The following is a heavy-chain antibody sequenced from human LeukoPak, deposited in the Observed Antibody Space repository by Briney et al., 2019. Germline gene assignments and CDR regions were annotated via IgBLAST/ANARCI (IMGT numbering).Heavy chain of an antibody. CDR2: INWNGDRT. D-gene: IGHD3-10*01. J-gene: IGHJ4*02. CDR3: AIKVYYGSGTYLDY. Sequence: GGSLRLSCAASGFTFDDYGMSWVRQAPGKGLEWVSGINWNGDRTGYADSVRGRFTISRDNAKNSLYLQMNSLRAEDTALYYCAIKVYYGSGTYLDYWGQGTLVTVSS. V-gene: IGHV3-20*04. CDR1: GFTFDDYG.